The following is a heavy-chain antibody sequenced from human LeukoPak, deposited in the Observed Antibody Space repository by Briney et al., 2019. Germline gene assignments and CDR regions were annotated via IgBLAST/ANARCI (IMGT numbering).Heavy chain of an antibody. CDR2: INPNSGGT. CDR3: ARGSLAAGFYYSYGMDV. Sequence: ASVTVSCKASGYTFTGYYMHWVRQAPGQGLEWMGLINPNSGGTNYAQKFQGRVTMTRDTSISTAYMELSRLRSDDTAVYYCARGSLAAGFYYSYGMDVWGQGTTVTVSS. J-gene: IGHJ6*02. CDR1: GYTFTGYY. V-gene: IGHV1-2*02. D-gene: IGHD6-13*01.